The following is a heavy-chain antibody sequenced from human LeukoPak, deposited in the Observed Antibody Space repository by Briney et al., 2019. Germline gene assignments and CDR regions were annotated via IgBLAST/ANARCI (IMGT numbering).Heavy chain of an antibody. CDR2: VYYSGGT. CDR3: ARRANTAPPYYFDY. Sequence: SETLSLTCTVSGGSINTYYWNWIRQPPGKGLEWIGYVYYSGGTNYNPSLKSRVTISLDTSKNQFSLKLSSVTAADTAVYYCARRANTAPPYYFDYWGQGTLVTVSS. J-gene: IGHJ4*02. V-gene: IGHV4-59*01. CDR1: GGSINTYY. D-gene: IGHD5-18*01.